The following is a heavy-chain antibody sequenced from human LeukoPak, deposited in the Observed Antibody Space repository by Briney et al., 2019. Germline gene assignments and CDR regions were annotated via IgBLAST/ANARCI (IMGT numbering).Heavy chain of an antibody. CDR2: IYHSGST. J-gene: IGHJ5*02. V-gene: IGHV4-38-2*02. CDR1: GYSISSGYY. D-gene: IGHD6-19*01. Sequence: PSETLSLTCTVSGYSISSGYYWGWIRQPPGKGLDWIGSIYHSGSTYYNPSLKSRVTISVDTSKNQFSLKLSSVTAADTAVYYCARTVADNHLNWFDPWGQGTLVTVSS. CDR3: ARTVADNHLNWFDP.